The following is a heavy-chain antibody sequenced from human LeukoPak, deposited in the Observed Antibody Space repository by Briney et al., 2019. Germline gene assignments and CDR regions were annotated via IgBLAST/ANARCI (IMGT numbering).Heavy chain of an antibody. J-gene: IGHJ5*02. V-gene: IGHV3-15*01. CDR1: GFTFSNAW. Sequence: GGSLRLSCAPSGFTFSNAWMSWVRQAPGKGLEWVGRIKSKTDGGTTDYPAPVKGRFTISRDDSKNTLYLQMNSLKTEDTAVYYCSTDSSSDFWSGFIFDPWGQGTLVTVSS. CDR2: IKSKTDGGTT. D-gene: IGHD3-3*01. CDR3: STDSSSDFWSGFIFDP.